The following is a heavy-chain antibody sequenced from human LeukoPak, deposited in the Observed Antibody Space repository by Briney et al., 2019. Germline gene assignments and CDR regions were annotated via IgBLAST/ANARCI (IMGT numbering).Heavy chain of an antibody. D-gene: IGHD2/OR15-2a*01. CDR1: GYTLTNYY. J-gene: IGHJ3*02. V-gene: IGHV1-46*01. Sequence: GASVKVSCKASGYTLTNYYIHWVRQAPGQGLEWMGYVNPSDGFTTYAQKFQGRVTMTRDTSTSTVYMELSSLRSEDTAMYYCAREFYTAFDIWGQGTMVTVSS. CDR2: VNPSDGFT. CDR3: AREFYTAFDI.